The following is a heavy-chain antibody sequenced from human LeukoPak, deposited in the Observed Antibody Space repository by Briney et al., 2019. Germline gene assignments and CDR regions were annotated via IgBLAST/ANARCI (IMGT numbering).Heavy chain of an antibody. V-gene: IGHV3-23*01. D-gene: IGHD6-13*01. Sequence: PGGSLRLSCAASGFTFSSYAMSWVRQAPGKGLEWVSAISGSGGSTYYADSVKGRFTISRDNSKNTLYLQMNSLRAEDTAVYYCAKDRGGSSWPHVDWFDPWGQGTLVTVSS. CDR3: AKDRGGSSWPHVDWFDP. J-gene: IGHJ5*02. CDR2: ISGSGGST. CDR1: GFTFSSYA.